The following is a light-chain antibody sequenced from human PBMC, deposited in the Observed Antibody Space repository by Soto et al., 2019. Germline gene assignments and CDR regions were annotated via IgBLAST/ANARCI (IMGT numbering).Light chain of an antibody. J-gene: IGKJ2*03. Sequence: EIVLTQSPGTLSLSLGERATLSCRASQTISSYLAWYQHKPGQAPRLLIYDASSRATGIPDRFSGSGSGTDFTLTISRLEPEDFAVYYCQQYLSSPPYGFGQGTKLEIK. CDR1: QTISSY. CDR3: QQYLSSPPYG. CDR2: DAS. V-gene: IGKV3-20*01.